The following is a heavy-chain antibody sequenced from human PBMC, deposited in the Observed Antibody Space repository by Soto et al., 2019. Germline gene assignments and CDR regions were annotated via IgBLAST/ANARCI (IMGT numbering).Heavy chain of an antibody. J-gene: IGHJ5*02. CDR1: GYTFTSYG. CDR3: ARVGEIVVVTAAENWFDP. D-gene: IGHD2-2*01. CDR2: ISAYNGNT. V-gene: IGHV1-18*01. Sequence: ASVKVSCKASGYTFTSYGISWVRQAPGQGLEWMGWISAYNGNTNYAQKLQGRVTMTTDTSTSTAYMELRSLRSDDTAVYYCARVGEIVVVTAAENWFDPWGQGTLVTVSS.